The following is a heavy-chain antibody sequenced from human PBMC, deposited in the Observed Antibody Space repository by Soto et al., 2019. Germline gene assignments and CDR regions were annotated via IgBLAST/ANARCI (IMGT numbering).Heavy chain of an antibody. CDR1: GGSFSDFH. V-gene: IGHV4-34*01. Sequence: SETMSLTCAVYGGSFSDFHWSWIRQPPGKGLEWIGEIHHRGNTNYNPSLRSRVTMSVDTSQNQFSLKMTSVTAADTAVYYCARTHYSMDVWDKGTTVTVSS. CDR2: IHHRGNT. CDR3: ARTHYSMDV. J-gene: IGHJ6*03.